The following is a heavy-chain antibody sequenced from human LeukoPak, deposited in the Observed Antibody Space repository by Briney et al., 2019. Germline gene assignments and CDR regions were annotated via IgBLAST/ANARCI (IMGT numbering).Heavy chain of an antibody. Sequence: GGSLRLSRAASGFTVSSNYMSWVRQAPGKGLEWVSVIYSGGSTYYADSVKGRFTISRDNSKNTLYLQMNSLRAEDTAVYHCARDLAASTYHFDSSGLLDSRGQGTLVTVSS. J-gene: IGHJ4*02. D-gene: IGHD3-22*01. CDR2: IYSGGST. V-gene: IGHV3-66*01. CDR3: ARDLAASTYHFDSSGLLDS. CDR1: GFTVSSNY.